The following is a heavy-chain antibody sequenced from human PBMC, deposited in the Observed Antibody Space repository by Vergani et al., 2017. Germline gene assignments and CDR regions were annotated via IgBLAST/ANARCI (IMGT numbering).Heavy chain of an antibody. J-gene: IGHJ3*02. V-gene: IGHV3-9*01. CDR2: ISWNSGSI. CDR1: GFTFDDYA. Sequence: EVQLVESGGGLVQPGRSLRLSCAASGFTFDDYAMHWVRQAPGKGLEWVSGISWNSGSIGYADSVKGRFTISRDNSKNTLYLQINSLRAEDTAVYYCARDGPIVLMVYATEGAFDIWGQGTMVTVSS. CDR3: ARDGPIVLMVYATEGAFDI. D-gene: IGHD2-8*01.